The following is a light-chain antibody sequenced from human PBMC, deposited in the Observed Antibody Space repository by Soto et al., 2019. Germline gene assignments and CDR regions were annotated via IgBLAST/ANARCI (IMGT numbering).Light chain of an antibody. CDR3: CSYAGSSTFSYV. Sequence: QSALNQPSSVSGSPGQSITISCTGTSSDVGSYNLVSWYQQHPGKAPKLMIYEVSKRPSGVSNRFSGSKSGNTASLTISGLQAEDEADYYCCSYAGSSTFSYVFGTGTKATVL. CDR1: SSDVGSYNL. J-gene: IGLJ1*01. V-gene: IGLV2-23*02. CDR2: EVS.